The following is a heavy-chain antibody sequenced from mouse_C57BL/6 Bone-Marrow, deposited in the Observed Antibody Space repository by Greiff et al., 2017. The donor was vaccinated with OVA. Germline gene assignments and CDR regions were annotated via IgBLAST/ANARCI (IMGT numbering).Heavy chain of an antibody. J-gene: IGHJ3*01. CDR1: GYAFSSSW. CDR3: GRRGDYDEGVFAY. V-gene: IGHV1-82*01. D-gene: IGHD2-4*01. Sequence: VQLQQSGPELVKPGASVKISCKASGYAFSSSWMNWVKQRPGQGLEWIGRIYPGDGDTNYNGKFKGKATLTADKSSSTAYMQLSSLTSEDSAVYYFGRRGDYDEGVFAYWGQGTLVTVSA. CDR2: IYPGDGDT.